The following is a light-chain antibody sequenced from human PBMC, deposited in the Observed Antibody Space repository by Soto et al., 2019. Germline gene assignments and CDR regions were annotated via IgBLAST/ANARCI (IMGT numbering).Light chain of an antibody. CDR2: AAS. CDR3: QQYDRSPRT. CDR1: QSFSTS. Sequence: LTQSPGSLSASPGERATITCRASQSFSTSVRWYQQKPGQAPKLLIYAASNRDTGIPERFSGSGSGTDFTLTISSLEPEDFAGYYCQQYDRSPRTFGQGTNVDIK. J-gene: IGKJ1*01. V-gene: IGKV3-20*01.